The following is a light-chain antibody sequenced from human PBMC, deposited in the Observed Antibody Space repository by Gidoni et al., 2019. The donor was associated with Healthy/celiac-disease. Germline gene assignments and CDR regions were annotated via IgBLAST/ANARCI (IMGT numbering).Light chain of an antibody. CDR2: DAS. Sequence: DIQMTQSPSSLSASVGARVTITCQASQDISNYLNWYQQKPGKAPKLLIYDASNLETGVPSRFSGSGSGTDFTFTISSLQPEDIATYYCQQYDNPLFTFXPXTKVDIK. CDR1: QDISNY. CDR3: QQYDNPLFT. V-gene: IGKV1-33*01. J-gene: IGKJ3*01.